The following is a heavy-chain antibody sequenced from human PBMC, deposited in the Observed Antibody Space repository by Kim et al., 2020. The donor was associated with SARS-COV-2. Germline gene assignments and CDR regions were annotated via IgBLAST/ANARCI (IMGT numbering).Heavy chain of an antibody. Sequence: GGSLRLSCAASGFTFSNYAMSWVRQVPGKGLEWVSTIGPGGGTYYADSVKGRFTISRDISKNTLYLQMNSLRAEDTAIYYCAKERLRGEGLIDYWGQGTL. J-gene: IGHJ4*02. CDR3: AKERLRGEGLIDY. CDR2: IGPGGGT. D-gene: IGHD3-16*01. CDR1: GFTFSNYA. V-gene: IGHV3-23*01.